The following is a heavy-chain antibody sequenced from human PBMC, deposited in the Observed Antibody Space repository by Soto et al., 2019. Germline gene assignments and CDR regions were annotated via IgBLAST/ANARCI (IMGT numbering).Heavy chain of an antibody. V-gene: IGHV4-34*01. Sequence: XGTLSLTCAVYGGSFSGYYWSWIRQPPGKGLEWIGEINHSGSTNYNPSLKSRVTISVDTSKNQFSLKLSSVTAADTAVYYCARGPAGNYYYYGMDVWGQGTTVTVSS. CDR2: INHSGST. J-gene: IGHJ6*02. CDR3: ARGPAGNYYYYGMDV. CDR1: GGSFSGYY.